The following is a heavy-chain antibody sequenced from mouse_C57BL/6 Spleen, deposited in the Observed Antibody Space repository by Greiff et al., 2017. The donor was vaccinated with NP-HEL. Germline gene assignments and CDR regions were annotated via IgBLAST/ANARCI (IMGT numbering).Heavy chain of an antibody. V-gene: IGHV1-19*01. Sequence: VQLQQSGPVLVKPGASVKMSCKASGYTFTDYYMNWVKQSHGKSLEWIGVINPYNGGTSYNQKFKGKATLTVDKSSSTAYMELSSLTTEDSAIYYCAIWFAWFAYWGQGTLVTVSA. CDR2: INPYNGGT. CDR3: AIWFAWFAY. CDR1: GYTFTDYY. J-gene: IGHJ3*01. D-gene: IGHD2-2*01.